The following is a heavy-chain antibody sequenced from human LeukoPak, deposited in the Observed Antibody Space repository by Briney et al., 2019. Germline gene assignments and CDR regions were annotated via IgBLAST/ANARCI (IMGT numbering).Heavy chain of an antibody. CDR3: ARGGDFWSGFFD. CDR2: IYDSGST. Sequence: SSETLSLTCTVSGGSISSGEYYWSWIRQPPGKGLEWIGNIYDSGSTYYTPSLKSRVIISVDTSKNQFSLKLSSVTAADTAVYYCARGGDFWSGFFDWGQGTLVTVYS. V-gene: IGHV4-30-4*01. J-gene: IGHJ4*02. CDR1: GGSISSGEYY. D-gene: IGHD3-3*01.